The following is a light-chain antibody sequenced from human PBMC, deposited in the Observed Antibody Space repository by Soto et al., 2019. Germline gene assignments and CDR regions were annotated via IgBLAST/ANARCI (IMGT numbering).Light chain of an antibody. V-gene: IGKV3-15*01. CDR3: QQYHTWPIT. CDR2: GAS. J-gene: IGKJ4*01. Sequence: DIVMTQSPVTLSVAPGERVTFSCRASQGVSRKLAWYQHKPGQAPRLLISGASTGATGIPARFSGSGSGTEFTLTISSLQSEDCAIYYCQQYHTWPITFGGGTKMDIK. CDR1: QGVSRK.